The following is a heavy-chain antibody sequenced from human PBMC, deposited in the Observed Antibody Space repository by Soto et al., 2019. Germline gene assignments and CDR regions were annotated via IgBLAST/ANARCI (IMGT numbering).Heavy chain of an antibody. CDR2: IWYDGSNK. J-gene: IGHJ6*02. CDR3: ARVGYAYSSGWYVTAYYYYGMDV. CDR1: GFTFSSYG. Sequence: GGSLRLSCAASGFTFSSYGMHWVRQAPGKGLEWVAVIWYDGSNKYYADSVKGRFTISRDNSKNTLYLQMNSLRAEDTAVYYCARVGYAYSSGWYVTAYYYYGMDVWGQGTTVTVSS. V-gene: IGHV3-33*01. D-gene: IGHD6-19*01.